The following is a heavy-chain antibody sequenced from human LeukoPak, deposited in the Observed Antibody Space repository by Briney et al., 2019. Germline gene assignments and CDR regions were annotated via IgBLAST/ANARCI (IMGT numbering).Heavy chain of an antibody. CDR3: TRDGIAAAGTYDY. Sequence: GRSLRLSCTASGFTFGDYAMSWVRQAPGKVLEWVGFIRSKAYGVTTEYAASVKGRFTISRDDSKSIAYLQMNSLKTEDTAVYYCTRDGIAAAGTYDYWGQGTLVTVSS. CDR1: GFTFGDYA. V-gene: IGHV3-49*04. CDR2: IRSKAYGVTT. J-gene: IGHJ4*02. D-gene: IGHD6-13*01.